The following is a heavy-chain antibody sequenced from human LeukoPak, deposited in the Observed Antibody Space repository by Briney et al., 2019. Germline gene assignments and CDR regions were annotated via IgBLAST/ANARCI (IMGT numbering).Heavy chain of an antibody. CDR1: GFTFSSYA. D-gene: IGHD2-2*02. CDR3: ARAGYRHSPRGTGRYYYYYYMDV. Sequence: GGSLRLSCAASGFTFSSYAMHWVRQAPGKGLEWVAVISYDGSNKYYADSVKGRFTISRDNSKNTLYLQMNSLRAEDTAVYYCARAGYRHSPRGTGRYYYYYYMDVWGKGTTVTVSS. J-gene: IGHJ6*03. V-gene: IGHV3-30*04. CDR2: ISYDGSNK.